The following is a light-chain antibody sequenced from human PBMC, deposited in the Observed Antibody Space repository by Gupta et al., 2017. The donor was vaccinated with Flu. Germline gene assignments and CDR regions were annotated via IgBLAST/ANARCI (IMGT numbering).Light chain of an antibody. CDR2: EVN. J-gene: IGLJ1*01. Sequence: SITISCTGTSCDIGSYNLVSWHQPHPGKTPQLMIFEVNRRPAGVSSRFSGSKAGNTASLTISVLQAEDAADYYCYADTSGSVFVFGTGTKLTVL. CDR3: YADTSGSVFV. CDR1: SCDIGSYNL. V-gene: IGLV2-23*02.